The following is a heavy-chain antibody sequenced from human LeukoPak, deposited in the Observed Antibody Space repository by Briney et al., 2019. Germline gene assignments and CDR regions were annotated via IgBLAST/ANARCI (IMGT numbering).Heavy chain of an antibody. CDR2: IYPGDSDT. D-gene: IGHD2-15*01. Sequence: KPGESLKISFKGSGYSFTSYWIGWVRQMPGKVLEWMVIIYPGDSDTRYSPSFKGKVTISAAKSISTAYLQWSSLKASDPAMYYCARLVPKEGGYCSGGSCHNWFDPRGQGTLVTVSS. CDR3: ARLVPKEGGYCSGGSCHNWFDP. V-gene: IGHV5-51*01. CDR1: GYSFTSYW. J-gene: IGHJ5*02.